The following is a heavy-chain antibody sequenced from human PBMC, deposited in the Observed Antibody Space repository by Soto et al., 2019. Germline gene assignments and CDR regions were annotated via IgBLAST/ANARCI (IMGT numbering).Heavy chain of an antibody. CDR2: ISYDGSNK. D-gene: IGHD3-10*01. Sequence: PGGSLRLSCAASGFTFSSYGMHWVRQAPGKGLEWVAVISYDGSNKYYADSVKGRFTISRDNSKNTLYLQMNSLRAEDTAVYYCAKDYPNGGSLPWFGELLAAFDIWGQGTMVTVSS. J-gene: IGHJ3*02. CDR1: GFTFSSYG. V-gene: IGHV3-30*18. CDR3: AKDYPNGGSLPWFGELLAAFDI.